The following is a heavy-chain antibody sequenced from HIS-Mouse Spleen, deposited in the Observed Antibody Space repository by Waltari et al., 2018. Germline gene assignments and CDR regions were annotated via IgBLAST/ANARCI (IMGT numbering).Heavy chain of an antibody. CDR3: AKDKHHAFDY. CDR2: ISYDGSNK. J-gene: IGHJ4*02. Sequence: QVQLVESGVGGVQPGRSLVLSWAASGFTFSSYGMHWVRQAPGKGLEWVAVISYDGSNKYYADSVKGRFTISRDNSKNTLYLQMNSLRAEDTAVYYCAKDKHHAFDYWGQGTLVTVSS. CDR1: GFTFSSYG. V-gene: IGHV3-30*18.